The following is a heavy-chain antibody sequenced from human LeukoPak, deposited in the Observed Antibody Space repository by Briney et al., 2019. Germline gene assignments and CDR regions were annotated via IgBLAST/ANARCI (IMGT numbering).Heavy chain of an antibody. J-gene: IGHJ4*02. CDR1: GFTFSSYA. D-gene: IGHD6-13*01. V-gene: IGHV3-23*01. CDR3: AKHGEYSSSWYVAY. CDR2: ISGSGGST. Sequence: GGSLRLSCAASGFTFSSYAMSWVRQAPGKGLEWVSAISGSGGSTYYADSVKGRFTISRDNSKNTLYLQMNSLRAEDTAVYYCAKHGEYSSSWYVAYWGQGTLVTVSS.